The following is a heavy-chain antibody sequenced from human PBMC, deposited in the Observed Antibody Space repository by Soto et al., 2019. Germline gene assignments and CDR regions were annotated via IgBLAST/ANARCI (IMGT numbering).Heavy chain of an antibody. J-gene: IGHJ4*02. CDR1: GGYFRGFY. D-gene: IGHD2-15*01. Sequence: QVQLQQWGAGLLKPSATLSLTCAVSGGYFRGFYWTWIRQSPGKGLEWLGNINHVGITNYNPSLKSRVRIPVDTSKSQFCLKLSSVTAADTAVYYCERAHEFCGGRQQPIDSWGQGTLVTVSS. V-gene: IGHV4-34*01. CDR2: INHVGIT. CDR3: ERAHEFCGGRQQPIDS.